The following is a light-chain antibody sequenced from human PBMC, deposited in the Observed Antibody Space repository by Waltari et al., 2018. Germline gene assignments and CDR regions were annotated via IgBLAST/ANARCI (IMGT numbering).Light chain of an antibody. CDR1: QDISNY. Sequence: DIQMTQSPSSLSASVGDRVTITCQASQDISNYLNWYQQKPGKAPKLLIYDASNLETGVPSRFSGSGSGTDFTFTISSLQPEDIATYYCQQYDNLSLTFGQGTKLEIK. V-gene: IGKV1-33*01. CDR3: QQYDNLSLT. CDR2: DAS. J-gene: IGKJ2*01.